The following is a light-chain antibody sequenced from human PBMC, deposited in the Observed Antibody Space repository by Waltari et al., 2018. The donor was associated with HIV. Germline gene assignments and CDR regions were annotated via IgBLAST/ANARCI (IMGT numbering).Light chain of an antibody. Sequence: IQLTQSPSFLSASVRDRVTITCRASQDISSYLAWYQQKPGEAPKLLIYAASTLQSGVPFRFSGRGSGTEFTLTINSLQPEDFATYFCQHLNSFPITFGQGTRLEIK. CDR2: AAS. J-gene: IGKJ5*01. V-gene: IGKV1-9*01. CDR3: QHLNSFPIT. CDR1: QDISSY.